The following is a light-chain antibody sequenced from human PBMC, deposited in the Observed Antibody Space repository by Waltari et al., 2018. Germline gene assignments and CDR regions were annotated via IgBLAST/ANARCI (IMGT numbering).Light chain of an antibody. Sequence: QAGLTQPPSVSKGLRQTATLTCTGNSNNVGNLGAACLQQDQGHPPKLLSYRNNNRPSGVSERFSASRSGNTASLTITGLQPEDEADYYCTAWDSSLNAHVFGTGTKVTVL. CDR2: RNN. V-gene: IGLV10-54*04. J-gene: IGLJ1*01. CDR1: SNNVGNLG. CDR3: TAWDSSLNAHV.